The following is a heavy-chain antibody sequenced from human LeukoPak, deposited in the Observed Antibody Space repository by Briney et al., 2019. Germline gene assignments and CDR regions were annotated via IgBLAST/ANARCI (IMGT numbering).Heavy chain of an antibody. J-gene: IGHJ4*02. V-gene: IGHV3-30*04. Sequence: GGSRRLSCPASGLTLSTYPIHWFRQPQGRGLEWVAFIADDGKDKHYVESVKGRFTISRDNSKNTLYLQMNSLRVEDTAVYYCARDRHIAAAGYYFDYWGQGTLVTVSS. CDR2: IADDGKDK. D-gene: IGHD6-25*01. CDR1: GLTLSTYP. CDR3: ARDRHIAAAGYYFDY.